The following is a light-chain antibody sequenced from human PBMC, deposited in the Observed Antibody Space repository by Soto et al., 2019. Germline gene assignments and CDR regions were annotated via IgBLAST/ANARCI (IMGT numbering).Light chain of an antibody. J-gene: IGKJ5*01. CDR3: QQYGSLIT. CDR2: GAF. CDR1: QSLTSSY. V-gene: IGKV3-20*01. Sequence: EMVLTQSPGTLSLSPGERATISCMASQSLTSSYLAWYQQKPGQAPRLLIYGAFSRATGIPDRFSGSGSGTDFTLTISRLEPEDFAVYYCQQYGSLITFGQGTRLEIK.